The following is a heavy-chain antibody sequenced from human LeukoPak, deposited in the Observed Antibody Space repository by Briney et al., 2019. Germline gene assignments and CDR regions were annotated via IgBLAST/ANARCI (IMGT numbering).Heavy chain of an antibody. CDR3: ARLRGLTTIFGSATPSYYFDY. V-gene: IGHV4-31*03. Sequence: SETLSLTCTVSGGSISSGGYYWSWIRQHPGKGLEWIGYIYYSGSTYYNPSLKSRVTISVDTSKNQFSLKLSSVTAADTAVYYCARLRGLTTIFGSATPSYYFDYWGQGTLVTVSS. CDR2: IYYSGST. CDR1: GGSISSGGYY. D-gene: IGHD3-3*01. J-gene: IGHJ4*02.